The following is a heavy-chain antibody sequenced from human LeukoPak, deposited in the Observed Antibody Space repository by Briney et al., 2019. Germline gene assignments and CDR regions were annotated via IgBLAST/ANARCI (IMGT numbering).Heavy chain of an antibody. CDR2: ISGSGGST. V-gene: IGHV3-23*01. CDR3: AKDHRILTYYYDSSGYYDY. CDR1: GFTFSSYG. D-gene: IGHD3-22*01. J-gene: IGHJ4*02. Sequence: GGSLRLSCAASGFTFSSYGMSWVRQAPGKGLEWVSAISGSGGSTYYADSVKGRFTISRDNSKNTLYLQMNSLRAEDTAVYYCAKDHRILTYYYDSSGYYDYWGQGTLVTVSS.